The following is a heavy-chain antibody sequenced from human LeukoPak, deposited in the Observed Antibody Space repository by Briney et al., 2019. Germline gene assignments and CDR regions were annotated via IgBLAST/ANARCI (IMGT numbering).Heavy chain of an antibody. CDR2: ISGSGGST. V-gene: IGHV3-23*01. CDR3: AREDPYRSYYYDSSGYYYAY. D-gene: IGHD3-22*01. Sequence: GGSLRLSCAASGFTFSSYAMSWVRQAPGKGLEWVSAISGSGGSTYYADSVKGRFTISRDNSKNTLYLQMNNLRAEDTAVYYCAREDPYRSYYYDSSGYYYAYWGQGTLVTVSS. CDR1: GFTFSSYA. J-gene: IGHJ4*02.